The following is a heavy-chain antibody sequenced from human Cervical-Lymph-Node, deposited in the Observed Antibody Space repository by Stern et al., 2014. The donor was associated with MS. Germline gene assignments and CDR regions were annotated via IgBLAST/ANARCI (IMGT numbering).Heavy chain of an antibody. Sequence: VQLVESGPGLVKPSRTLSLTCTVSGGSISSGGYFWSWIRQHPGKGLEWIGYIYHTGSTYYNPSLKSRVTISVDASKNQFSLNVSSLTAADTAVYYCARKGAIVPAAIENWFDSWGQGTLVTVSS. CDR1: GGSISSGGYF. CDR3: ARKGAIVPAAIENWFDS. D-gene: IGHD2-2*01. J-gene: IGHJ5*01. CDR2: IYHTGST. V-gene: IGHV4-31*03.